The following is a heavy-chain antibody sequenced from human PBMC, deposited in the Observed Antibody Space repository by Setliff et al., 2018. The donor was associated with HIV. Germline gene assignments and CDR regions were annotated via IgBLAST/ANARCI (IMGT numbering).Heavy chain of an antibody. CDR3: ASLDGSESPYIYYYYMDV. Sequence: SETLSLTCAVYGGSFSGYYWSWIRQPPGKGLEWIGEIHYSGSTYYSPSLKSRVTISVDTSKNQISLKLSSVTAADTAVYYCASLDGSESPYIYYYYMDVWGKGTAVTVSS. J-gene: IGHJ6*03. CDR2: IHYSGST. D-gene: IGHD3-10*01. CDR1: GGSFSGYY. V-gene: IGHV4-34*01.